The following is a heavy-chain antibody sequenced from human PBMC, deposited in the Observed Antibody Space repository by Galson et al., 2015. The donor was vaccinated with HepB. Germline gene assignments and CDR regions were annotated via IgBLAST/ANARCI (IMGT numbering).Heavy chain of an antibody. J-gene: IGHJ3*02. V-gene: IGHV3-33*01. CDR2: IQYDASIK. Sequence: SLRLSCAGSGSKFSNSGIHWVRQAPGKGLEWVAVIQYDASIKAYAESEKGRFTISRDNYKYTVFLEMNTLGAEDTAVYYCAREGSRIVFHALDIWGQGSMFTVSS. CDR1: GSKFSNSG. CDR3: AREGSRIVFHALDI. D-gene: IGHD2-15*01.